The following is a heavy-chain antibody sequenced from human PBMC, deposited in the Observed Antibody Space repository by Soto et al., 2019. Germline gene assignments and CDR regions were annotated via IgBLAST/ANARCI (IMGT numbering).Heavy chain of an antibody. Sequence: SETLSLTCTVSRASINNSYWTWILQPPGKRLGWIGYIHYTGSTNYNPSLRGRVTMSMDTSKNQFSLKLTSVTAADTAVYYCVRVAGGGLFDYWGPGNLVTVSS. V-gene: IGHV4-59*01. J-gene: IGHJ4*02. CDR1: RASINNSY. CDR3: VRVAGGGLFDY. CDR2: IHYTGST. D-gene: IGHD2-15*01.